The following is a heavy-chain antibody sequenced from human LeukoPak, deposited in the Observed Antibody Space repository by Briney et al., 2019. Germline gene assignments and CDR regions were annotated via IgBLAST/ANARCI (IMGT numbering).Heavy chain of an antibody. J-gene: IGHJ6*02. Sequence: PGGSLRLSCAASGFTVSSNYMSWVGQAPGKGLEWVSIIYRVGSTFYADSVEGRFTISRDNSKNTLYLQMNSLRVEDTAIYYCARDGGNNSWYGMDVWGQGTTVTVSS. CDR2: IYRVGST. CDR3: ARDGGNNSWYGMDV. CDR1: GFTVSSNY. D-gene: IGHD4-23*01. V-gene: IGHV3-66*01.